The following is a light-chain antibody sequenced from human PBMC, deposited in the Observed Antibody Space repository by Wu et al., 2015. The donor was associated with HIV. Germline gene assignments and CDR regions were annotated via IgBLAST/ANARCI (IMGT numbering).Light chain of an antibody. CDR3: QHYYNVPWT. V-gene: IGKV1-5*03. CDR2: KAS. Sequence: DIQMTQSPSTLSASVGDRVTITCRASQSIDSWLAWYQQKPGEAPKVLFYKASSLESGVPSRFSVSGSGTEFTLTISSLQPDDFATYYCQHYYNVPWTFGQGTKVEI. CDR1: QSIDSW. J-gene: IGKJ1*01.